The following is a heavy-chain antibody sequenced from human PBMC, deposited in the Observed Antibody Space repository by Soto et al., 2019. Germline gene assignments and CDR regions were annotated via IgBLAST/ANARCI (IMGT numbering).Heavy chain of an antibody. Sequence: PSETLSLTCTVSGGSVSSGSYYLSWIRQPPGKGLEWIGYIYYSGSTNYNPSLKSRVTISVYTSKNQFSLKLSSVTAADTAVYYCARDTGSSGYYYYFDYWGQGTLVNVSS. D-gene: IGHD3-22*01. CDR3: ARDTGSSGYYYYFDY. V-gene: IGHV4-61*01. CDR1: GGSVSSGSYY. CDR2: IYYSGST. J-gene: IGHJ4*02.